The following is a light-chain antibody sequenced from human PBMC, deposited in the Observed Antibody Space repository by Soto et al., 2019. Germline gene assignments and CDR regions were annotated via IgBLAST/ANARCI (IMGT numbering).Light chain of an antibody. CDR3: QQYGNAPIT. CDR2: GAS. CDR1: QAVYSSL. V-gene: IGKV3-20*01. J-gene: IGKJ5*01. Sequence: EAVLTQSPGTLSLSPGEGATLSCRATQAVYSSLLAWYQQKPGQAPRLLIYGASSRATGIPDRFSGSGSGTDFTLSISRLEVEDFAVYHCQQYGNAPITFGQGRRLEIK.